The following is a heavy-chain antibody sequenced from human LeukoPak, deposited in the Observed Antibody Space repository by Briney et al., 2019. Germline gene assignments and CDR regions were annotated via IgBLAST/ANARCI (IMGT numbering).Heavy chain of an antibody. Sequence: GASVKVSCKASGYTSIDYYMHWVQQAPGKGLEWMGHVDPEDGETKYAEKFQGRVAITADTSTDTAYMELSSLRSEDTAVYYCATGARTILYDTVGTDYWGQGTLVTVSS. CDR1: GYTSIDYY. D-gene: IGHD3-22*01. CDR3: ATGARTILYDTVGTDY. J-gene: IGHJ4*02. CDR2: VDPEDGET. V-gene: IGHV1-69-2*01.